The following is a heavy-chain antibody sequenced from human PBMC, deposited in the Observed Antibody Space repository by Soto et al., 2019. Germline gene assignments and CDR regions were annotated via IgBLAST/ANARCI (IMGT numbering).Heavy chain of an antibody. CDR2: IYSSGTFI. CDR1: GFIFRTYG. J-gene: IGHJ4*02. V-gene: IGHV3-21*01. D-gene: IGHD2-21*01. Sequence: EVQVLESGGGLVQPGGSLRLSCAASGFIFRTYGMTWVRQAPGKGLEWVSSIYSSGTFIYYADSVKGRFTISRDDATNSLFLQMNSLRAEDTAVYYCGRAIGRGIIRDWGQGTLVTVSS. CDR3: GRAIGRGIIRD.